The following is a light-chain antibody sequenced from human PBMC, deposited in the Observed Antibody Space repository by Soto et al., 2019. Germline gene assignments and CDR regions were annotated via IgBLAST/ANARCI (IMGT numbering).Light chain of an antibody. V-gene: IGKV1-39*01. Sequence: QRTQSPSALAASVGDRFTITCRASQSISSSLNWYQQKPGKAPKLLIYAASSLQSGGTSRFSGSGSGTDFTLPISSLQPEDFATYYCDQGYSNPPWTFGQGT. J-gene: IGKJ1*01. CDR2: AAS. CDR1: QSISSS. CDR3: DQGYSNPPWT.